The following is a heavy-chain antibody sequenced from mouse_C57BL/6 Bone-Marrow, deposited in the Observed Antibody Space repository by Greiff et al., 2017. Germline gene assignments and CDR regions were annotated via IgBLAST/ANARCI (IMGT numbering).Heavy chain of an antibody. Sequence: VQLQQSGAELVRPGASVKLSCTASGFNIKDDYMHWVKQRPEQGLEWIGWIDPENGDTEYASKFQGKATITADTSSNTAYLQLSSLASEDTAVYYCTPLAWFAYWGQGTLVTVSA. CDR2: IDPENGDT. CDR3: TPLAWFAY. J-gene: IGHJ3*01. CDR1: GFNIKDDY. V-gene: IGHV14-4*01.